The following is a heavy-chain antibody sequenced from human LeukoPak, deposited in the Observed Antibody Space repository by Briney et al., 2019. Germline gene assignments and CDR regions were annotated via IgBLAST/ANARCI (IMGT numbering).Heavy chain of an antibody. CDR1: GFTFSSYG. V-gene: IGHV3-30*02. J-gene: IGHJ5*02. CDR3: ATSPGRDSSSLLDP. CDR2: IRYDGSNK. D-gene: IGHD6-6*01. Sequence: PGGSLRLSCAASGFTFSSYGMHWVRQAPGKGLEWVAFIRYDGSNKYYADSVKGRFTISRDNAKNSLYLQMNSLRAEDTAVYYCATSPGRDSSSLLDPWGQGTLVTVSS.